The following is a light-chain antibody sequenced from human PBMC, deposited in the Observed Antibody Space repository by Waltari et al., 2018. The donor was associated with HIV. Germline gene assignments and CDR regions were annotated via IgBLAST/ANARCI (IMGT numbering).Light chain of an antibody. Sequence: QSALTQPPSASGSPGQSVTISCTGTSSDVGRYNHVAWYQQHPGKAPKFMIYEVTKRPSGVPDRFSGSKSGNTASLTISGLQAEDEADYYCSSYAGSNNREIFGGGTKLTVL. J-gene: IGLJ2*01. V-gene: IGLV2-8*01. CDR2: EVT. CDR1: SSDVGRYNH. CDR3: SSYAGSNNREI.